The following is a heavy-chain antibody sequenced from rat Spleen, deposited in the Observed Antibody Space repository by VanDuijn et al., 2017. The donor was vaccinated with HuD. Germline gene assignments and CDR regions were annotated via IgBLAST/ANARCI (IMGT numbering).Heavy chain of an antibody. V-gene: IGHV3-3*01. CDR2: INSAGTT. D-gene: IGHD1-12*02. CDR1: GHSISSAYR. Sequence: EVQLQESGPALVKPSQSLSLTCSVSGHSISSAYRWNWIRKFPGNKLEWMGYINSAGTTIYSPSLKSRISITRDTSKNQFFLQVNSVTTEDTATYFCARSDGVHYFLPFADWGQGSLVTVSS. J-gene: IGHJ3*01. CDR3: ARSDGVHYFLPFAD.